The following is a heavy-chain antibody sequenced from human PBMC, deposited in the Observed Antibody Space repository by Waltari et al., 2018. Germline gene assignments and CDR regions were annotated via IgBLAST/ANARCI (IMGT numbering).Heavy chain of an antibody. Sequence: EVQLVQSGAEVKKPGESLKISCKGSGYSFTSYWIGWVRQMPGKGLEWMGITFPGDAATRYSPAFQGQVTISADKSISTAYLQWSNLKASDTAMYYCARGYYYDSSGYSWWFDPWGQGTLVTVSS. CDR3: ARGYYYDSSGYSWWFDP. J-gene: IGHJ5*02. CDR1: GYSFTSYW. CDR2: TFPGDAAT. V-gene: IGHV5-51*01. D-gene: IGHD3-22*01.